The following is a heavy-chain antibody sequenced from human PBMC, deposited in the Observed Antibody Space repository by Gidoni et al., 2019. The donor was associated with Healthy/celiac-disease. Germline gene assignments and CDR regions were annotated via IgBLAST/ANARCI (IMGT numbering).Heavy chain of an antibody. Sequence: EVQLLESGGGLVQPGGSLRLSCAPSGFTFSSYALRWVRQAPGKGLEWVSAISGSGGSTYYADSVKGRFTISRDNSKNTLYLQMNSLRAEDTAVYYCAKDPRYCTNGVCYTREDAFDIWGQGTMVTVSS. CDR2: ISGSGGST. CDR3: AKDPRYCTNGVCYTREDAFDI. J-gene: IGHJ3*02. D-gene: IGHD2-8*01. CDR1: GFTFSSYA. V-gene: IGHV3-23*01.